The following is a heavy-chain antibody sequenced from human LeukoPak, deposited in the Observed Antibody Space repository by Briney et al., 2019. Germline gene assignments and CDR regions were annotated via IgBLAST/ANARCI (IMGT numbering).Heavy chain of an antibody. D-gene: IGHD2-8*02. V-gene: IGHV4-59*08. J-gene: IGHJ6*03. CDR2: IYHSGST. Sequence: SETLSLTCTVSGGSISSYYWNWIRQPPGKGLEWIGSIYHSGSTLYNPSLKSRVTISVDTSKNQFSLQLSSVTAADTAVYYCARVYWSYYYYMDVWGKGTTVTVSS. CDR1: GGSISSYY. CDR3: ARVYWSYYYYMDV.